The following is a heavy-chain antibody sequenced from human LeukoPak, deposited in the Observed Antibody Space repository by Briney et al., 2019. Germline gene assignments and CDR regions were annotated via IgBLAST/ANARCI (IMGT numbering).Heavy chain of an antibody. D-gene: IGHD2-15*01. Sequence: GGPLRLSCAASGFTFSSSAMNWVRQAPGKGLEWVSSINNVGSHIYYAGSVRGRFTISRDNAKNTLYLQMNSLRAEDTAVYYCARDLPGGGATATDPDYWGQGTLVTVSS. J-gene: IGHJ4*02. CDR1: GFTFSSSA. CDR3: ARDLPGGGATATDPDY. CDR2: INNVGSHI. V-gene: IGHV3-21*01.